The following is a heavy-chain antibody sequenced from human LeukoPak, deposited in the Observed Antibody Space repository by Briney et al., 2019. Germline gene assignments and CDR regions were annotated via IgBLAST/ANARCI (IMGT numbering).Heavy chain of an antibody. J-gene: IGHJ5*02. V-gene: IGHV3-30*04. CDR3: AREGGDIVVVVAATNWFGP. D-gene: IGHD2-15*01. CDR1: GFTLSSYA. Sequence: GRSLRLSCAASGFTLSSYAMHWVRQAPGKGLEWVAVISYDGSNKYYADSVKGRFTISRDNSKNTLYLQMNSLRAEDTAVYYCAREGGDIVVVVAATNWFGPWGQGTLVTVPS. CDR2: ISYDGSNK.